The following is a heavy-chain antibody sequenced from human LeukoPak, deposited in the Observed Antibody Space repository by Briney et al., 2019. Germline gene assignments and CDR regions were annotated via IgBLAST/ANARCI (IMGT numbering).Heavy chain of an antibody. CDR3: GRYYDSSGYYQFDY. Sequence: SVKVSCNASGSTFPSYGISWVRQAPGQGLEWMGWISAYNGNTNYAQKLQGRVTMTTDTSTSTAYMELRSLRSDDTAVYYCGRYYDSSGYYQFDYWGQGTLVTVSS. V-gene: IGHV1-18*01. J-gene: IGHJ4*02. D-gene: IGHD3-22*01. CDR2: ISAYNGNT. CDR1: GSTFPSYG.